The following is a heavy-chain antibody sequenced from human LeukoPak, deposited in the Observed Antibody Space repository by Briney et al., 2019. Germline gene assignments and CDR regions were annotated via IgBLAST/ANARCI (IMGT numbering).Heavy chain of an antibody. CDR3: ARLAVRRRVHYMDV. D-gene: IGHD4-17*01. J-gene: IGHJ6*03. CDR2: INHSGST. V-gene: IGHV4-34*01. CDR1: GGSFSGYY. Sequence: SETLSLTCAVYGGSFSGYYWSWIRQPPGKGLEWIGEINHSGSTNYNPSLKSRVTISVDTSKNQFSLKLSSVTAADTAVYYCARLAVRRRVHYMDVWGKGTTVTVSS.